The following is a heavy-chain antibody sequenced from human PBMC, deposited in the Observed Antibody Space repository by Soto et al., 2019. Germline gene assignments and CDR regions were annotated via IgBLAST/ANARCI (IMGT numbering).Heavy chain of an antibody. J-gene: IGHJ5*02. CDR3: ARETYGDYVGYIDP. Sequence: SETLSLTCAVYGGSFSGYYWTWIRQPPGTGLEWIGEMNHSGSTNYNPSLKSRVAISVDTSKNQFSLYLNSVTAADTAVYYCARETYGDYVGYIDPRGQGTLVTVSS. CDR1: GGSFSGYY. V-gene: IGHV4-34*09. CDR2: MNHSGST. D-gene: IGHD4-17*01.